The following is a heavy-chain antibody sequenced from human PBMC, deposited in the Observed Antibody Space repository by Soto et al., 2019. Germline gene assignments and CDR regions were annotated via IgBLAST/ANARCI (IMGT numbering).Heavy chain of an antibody. CDR3: TRHEGGAAADRPLDY. D-gene: IGHD6-13*01. CDR2: IYDSGST. CDR1: GGSVRSSTYY. J-gene: IGHJ4*02. Sequence: QLRLQESGPGLVKSSETLSLTCTVSGGSVRSSTYYWGWIRQSPGKGLEWIGSIYDSGSTHNNPSLKSRVTMSVDTYTKQFSLKLMSVTAADTAIYYCTRHEGGAAADRPLDYWGQGTLVTVSS. V-gene: IGHV4-39*01.